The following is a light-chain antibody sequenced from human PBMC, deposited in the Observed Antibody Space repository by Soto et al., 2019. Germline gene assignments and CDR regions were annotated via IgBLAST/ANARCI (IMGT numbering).Light chain of an antibody. V-gene: IGLV1-51*01. Sequence: QSVLTQPPSVSAAAGQKVTISCSGTTSNIGDNYVSWYQQLPGTAPKLLVYDNNKRPSGIPDRFSGSKSGTSATLGITGLXIGDEADYYCGTWDNSLRTGVFGTGTKVTLL. CDR2: DNN. J-gene: IGLJ1*01. CDR3: GTWDNSLRTGV. CDR1: TSNIGDNY.